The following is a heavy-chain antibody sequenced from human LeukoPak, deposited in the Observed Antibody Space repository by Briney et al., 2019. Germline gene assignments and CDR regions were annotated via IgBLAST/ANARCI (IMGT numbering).Heavy chain of an antibody. CDR1: GYTFTSYD. Sequence: GASVKVSCKASGYTFTSYDINWVRQATGQGLEWMGWMNPNSGNTGYAQKFQGRVTMTRDMSTSTVYMELSSLRSEDTAVYYCARWGESFDYWGQGTLVTVSS. D-gene: IGHD3-10*01. V-gene: IGHV1-8*01. CDR3: ARWGESFDY. J-gene: IGHJ4*02. CDR2: MNPNSGNT.